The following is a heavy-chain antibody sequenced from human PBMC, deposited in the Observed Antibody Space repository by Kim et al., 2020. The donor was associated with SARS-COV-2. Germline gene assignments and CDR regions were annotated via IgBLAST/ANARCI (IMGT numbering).Heavy chain of an antibody. V-gene: IGHV3-43*02. CDR2: ISGDGGST. CDR1: GFTFADYA. D-gene: IGHD3-3*01. Sequence: GGSLRLSCAASGFTFADYAMHWVRQAPGKGLEWVSLISGDGGSTYYADSVKGRFTISRDNSKNSLYLQMNSLRTEDTALYYCAKDDVELTYYDFWSGYYNSWIPYHGMDVWGQGTTVTVSS. CDR3: AKDDVELTYYDFWSGYYNSWIPYHGMDV. J-gene: IGHJ6*02.